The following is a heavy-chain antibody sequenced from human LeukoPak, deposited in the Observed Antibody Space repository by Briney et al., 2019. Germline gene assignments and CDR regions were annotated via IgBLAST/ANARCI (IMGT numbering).Heavy chain of an antibody. V-gene: IGHV3-23*01. CDR2: MSTSVDTT. J-gene: IGHJ4*02. CDR3: AKDVIQYGDYGYDY. D-gene: IGHD4-17*01. CDR1: GFTFKNYA. Sequence: GGSLRLSCAASGFTFKNYAMSWVRQAPGKGLQWVSVMSTSVDTTDYAESVKGRFTISRDNSKNTLYLQMNSLRVEDTAVYYCAKDVIQYGDYGYDYWGQGTLVTVS.